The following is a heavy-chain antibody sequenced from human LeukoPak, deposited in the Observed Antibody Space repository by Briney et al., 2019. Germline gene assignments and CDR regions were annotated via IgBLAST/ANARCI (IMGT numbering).Heavy chain of an antibody. J-gene: IGHJ4*02. Sequence: GGSLRLSCAASGFTFSSYVMSWVRQAPGKGLEWVSIINTNGRTTYYADSVKGQFTISRDNSKNTLYLQMNSLRAEDTAVYYCAKHPESGNFDYWGRGTLVTVSS. CDR3: AKHPESGNFDY. CDR2: INTNGRTT. V-gene: IGHV3-23*05. D-gene: IGHD1-14*01. CDR1: GFTFSSYV.